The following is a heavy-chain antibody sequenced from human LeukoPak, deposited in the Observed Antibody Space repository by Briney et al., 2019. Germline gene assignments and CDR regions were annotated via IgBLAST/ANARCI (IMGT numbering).Heavy chain of an antibody. CDR1: GGSVSSGSYY. CDR3: ARDCSTSTGSYCC. J-gene: IGHJ4*02. D-gene: IGHD1-26*01. Sequence: SETLSLTCTVSGGSVSSGSYYWSWIRQPPGKGLEWIGYIYYSGSTNYNPSLKSRVTISVDTSKNQFSLKLSSVTAADTAVYYCARDCSTSTGSYCCWGQGTLVTVSS. V-gene: IGHV4-61*01. CDR2: IYYSGST.